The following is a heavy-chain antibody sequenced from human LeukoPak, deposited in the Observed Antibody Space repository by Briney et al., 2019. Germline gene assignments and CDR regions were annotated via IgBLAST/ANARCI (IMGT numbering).Heavy chain of an antibody. CDR3: ARAKDSITIFGVAHQYNYSMDV. CDR1: GYTFTGYY. Sequence: ASVKVSCKASGYTFTGYYMHWVRQAPGQGLEWMGWINPNSGGTNYAQRFQGRVTMTRDTSISTVYMELSRLRSDDTAVFYCARAKDSITIFGVAHQYNYSMDVWGKGTTVTVSS. J-gene: IGHJ6*03. V-gene: IGHV1-2*02. CDR2: INPNSGGT. D-gene: IGHD3-3*01.